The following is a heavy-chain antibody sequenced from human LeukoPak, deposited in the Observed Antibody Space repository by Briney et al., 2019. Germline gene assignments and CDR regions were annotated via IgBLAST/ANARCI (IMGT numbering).Heavy chain of an antibody. V-gene: IGHV3-30*18. CDR1: GFTFSSYA. D-gene: IGHD3-10*01. CDR3: VKGQTYYGSGSYKPH. J-gene: IGHJ4*02. Sequence: GGSLRLSCAASGFTFSSYAMQWVRQAPGKGLEWVAVISYDGSDKNYADSVKGRFTISRDNSKNNLYLQMNRLTVEDTAVYYCVKGQTYYGSGSYKPHWGQGTLVTVSS. CDR2: ISYDGSDK.